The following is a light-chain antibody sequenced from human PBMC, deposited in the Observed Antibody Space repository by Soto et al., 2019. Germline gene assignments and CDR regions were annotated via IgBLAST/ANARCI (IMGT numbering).Light chain of an antibody. CDR2: SSS. J-gene: IGKJ1*01. CDR3: QQSYSSPQT. Sequence: DIQMTQSPSSLSASVGDRVTITCRASRSITTYLNWYQQTPGKAPNLLIYSSSSLQSGVPSRFSGGGSGTEFTLTITGLQVEDFATYYCQQSYSSPQTFGQGTKVEFK. V-gene: IGKV1-39*01. CDR1: RSITTY.